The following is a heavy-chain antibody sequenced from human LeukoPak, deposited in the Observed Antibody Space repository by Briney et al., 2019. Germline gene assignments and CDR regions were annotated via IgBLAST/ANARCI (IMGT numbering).Heavy chain of an antibody. Sequence: VASVKVSCKASGYTFTGYYMHWVRQAPGQGLEWMGWINPNSGGTNYAQKFQGRVTMTRDTSISTAYMELSSLRSEDTAVYYCARGRGEYNYGAEFQHWGQGTLVTVSS. D-gene: IGHD4/OR15-4a*01. CDR1: GYTFTGYY. CDR3: ARGRGEYNYGAEFQH. V-gene: IGHV1-2*02. J-gene: IGHJ1*01. CDR2: INPNSGGT.